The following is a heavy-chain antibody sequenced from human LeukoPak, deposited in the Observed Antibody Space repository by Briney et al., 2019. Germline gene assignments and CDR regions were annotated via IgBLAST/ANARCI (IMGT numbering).Heavy chain of an antibody. Sequence: GGSLRLSCAASGFTFSTYAMSWVRQAPGKGLEWVSAISGNDGGTYYADSLKGRFTISRDNSKNTLYLQMNSLRAEDTAVYYCAKSGSGRFYWGQGTLVTVSS. CDR1: GFTFSTYA. V-gene: IGHV3-23*01. J-gene: IGHJ4*02. CDR3: AKSGSGRFY. CDR2: ISGNDGGT. D-gene: IGHD3-10*01.